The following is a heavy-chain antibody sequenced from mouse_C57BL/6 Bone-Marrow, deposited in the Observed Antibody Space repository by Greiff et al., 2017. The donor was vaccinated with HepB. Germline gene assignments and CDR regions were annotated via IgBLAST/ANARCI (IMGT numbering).Heavy chain of an antibody. CDR3: ARRRLGPHWYFDV. D-gene: IGHD4-1*01. J-gene: IGHJ1*03. CDR1: GYTFTSYD. CDR2: IYPRDGST. Sequence: QVHVKQSGPELVKPGASVKLSCKASGYTFTSYDINWVKQRPGQGLEWIGWIYPRDGSTKYNEKFKGKATLTVDTSSSTAYMELHSLTSEDSAVYFCARRRLGPHWYFDVWGTGTTVTVSS. V-gene: IGHV1-85*01.